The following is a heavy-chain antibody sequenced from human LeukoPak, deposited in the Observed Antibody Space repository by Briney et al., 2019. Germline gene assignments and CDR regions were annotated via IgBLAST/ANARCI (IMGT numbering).Heavy chain of an antibody. J-gene: IGHJ4*02. D-gene: IGHD4-11*01. Sequence: ASVTVSCTASGHTFTGYYMHWVRQAPGQGLEWMGWINPNSGGTNYAQKFQGRVTMTRDTSISTAYMELSRLRSDDTAVYYCARVYSNHFDYWGQGTLVTVSS. CDR2: INPNSGGT. V-gene: IGHV1-2*02. CDR3: ARVYSNHFDY. CDR1: GHTFTGYY.